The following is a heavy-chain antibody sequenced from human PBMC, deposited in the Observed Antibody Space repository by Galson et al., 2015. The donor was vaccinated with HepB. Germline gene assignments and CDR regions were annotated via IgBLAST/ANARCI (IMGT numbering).Heavy chain of an antibody. J-gene: IGHJ3*02. CDR3: AHSTAYYYDSSGYYPRNAFDI. Sequence: VKPTQTLTLTCTFSGFSLSTSGVGVGWIRQPPGKALEWLALIYWDDDKRYSPSLKSRLTITKDTSKNQVVLTMTNMDPVDTATYYCAHSTAYYYDSSGYYPRNAFDIWGQGTMVTVSS. CDR1: GFSLSTSGVG. CDR2: IYWDDDK. D-gene: IGHD3-22*01. V-gene: IGHV2-5*02.